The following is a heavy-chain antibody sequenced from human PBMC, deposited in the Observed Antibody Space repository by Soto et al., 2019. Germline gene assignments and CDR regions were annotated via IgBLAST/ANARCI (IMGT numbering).Heavy chain of an antibody. CDR3: ARDKFTSSWSYGMDV. CDR2: IWYDGSNK. CDR1: GFTFSSYG. Sequence: GGSLRLSCAASGFTFSSYGMHWVRQAPGKGLEWVAVIWYDGSNKYYADSVKGRFTISRDNSKNTLYLQMNSLRAEDTAVYYCARDKFTSSWSYGMDVWGQGTTVTVSS. V-gene: IGHV3-33*01. D-gene: IGHD6-13*01. J-gene: IGHJ6*02.